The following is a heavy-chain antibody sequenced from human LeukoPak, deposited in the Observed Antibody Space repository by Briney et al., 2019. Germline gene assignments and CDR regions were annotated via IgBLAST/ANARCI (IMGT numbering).Heavy chain of an antibody. V-gene: IGHV4-31*03. J-gene: IGHJ6*02. CDR1: GGSISSGGYY. CDR2: IYYSGST. CDR3: ARESHIVVVDSYYYGMDV. D-gene: IGHD2-15*01. Sequence: SSETLSLTCTVSGGSISSGGYYWSWIRQHPGKGLEWIGYIYYSGSTYYNPSLKSRVTISVDTSKNQFSLKLSSVTAADTAVYYCARESHIVVVDSYYYGMDVWGQGTTVTVSS.